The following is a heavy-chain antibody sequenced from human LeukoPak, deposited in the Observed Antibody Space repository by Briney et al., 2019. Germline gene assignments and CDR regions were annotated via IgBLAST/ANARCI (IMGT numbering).Heavy chain of an antibody. CDR1: RYTLTKLS. CDR2: FDLEDGET. V-gene: IGHV1-24*01. CDR3: ARALYYYGSGSYSPDY. D-gene: IGHD3-10*01. J-gene: IGHJ4*02. Sequence: GASVKVCCKISRYTLTKLSMHWVRQAPGKGLEWMGGFDLEDGETIYAQKFQGRVTMTRNTYISTAYMELSSLRSEDTAVYYCARALYYYGSGSYSPDYWGQGTLVTVSS.